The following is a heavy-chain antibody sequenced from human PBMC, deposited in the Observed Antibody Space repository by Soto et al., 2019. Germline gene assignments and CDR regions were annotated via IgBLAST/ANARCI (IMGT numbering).Heavy chain of an antibody. D-gene: IGHD4-17*01. J-gene: IGHJ3*02. V-gene: IGHV3-53*01. CDR1: GFTVSSNY. CDR2: IYSGGST. CDR3: ARGFTVTTGTTDAFDI. Sequence: EVHLVESGGGLIQPGGSLRLSCAASGFTVSSNYMTWVRQAPGKGLEWVSVIYSGGSTSSADSVKGRFTISRDNSKNTLYLQMNSLRAEDTAMYYCARGFTVTTGTTDAFDIWGQGTMVTVSS.